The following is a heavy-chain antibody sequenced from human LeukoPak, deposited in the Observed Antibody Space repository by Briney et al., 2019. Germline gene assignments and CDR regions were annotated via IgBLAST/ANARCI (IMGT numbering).Heavy chain of an antibody. CDR2: IFPGDSDT. J-gene: IGHJ4*02. Sequence: AESLKISCKRSGYSFTSYWIAWVRQMPGEGLEWMGIIFPGDSDTRYSPSFQGQVTFSADKSTSTAYLQWSSLKASDTAMYYCARRPNYIGSPLDFWGQGTLVTVSS. D-gene: IGHD2-15*01. V-gene: IGHV5-51*01. CDR1: GYSFTSYW. CDR3: ARRPNYIGSPLDF.